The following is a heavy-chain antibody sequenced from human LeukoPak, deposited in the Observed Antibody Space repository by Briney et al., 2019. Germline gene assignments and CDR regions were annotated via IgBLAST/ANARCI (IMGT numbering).Heavy chain of an antibody. CDR3: ARDEDIVVVPAHNFDY. CDR2: INHSGST. J-gene: IGHJ4*02. D-gene: IGHD2-2*01. Sequence: PSETLSLTCAVYGGSFSGYYWSWIRQPPGKGLEWIGEINHSGSTNYNPSLKSRVTISVDTSKNQFSLKLSSVTAADTAVYYCARDEDIVVVPAHNFDYWGQGTLVTVSS. V-gene: IGHV4-34*01. CDR1: GGSFSGYY.